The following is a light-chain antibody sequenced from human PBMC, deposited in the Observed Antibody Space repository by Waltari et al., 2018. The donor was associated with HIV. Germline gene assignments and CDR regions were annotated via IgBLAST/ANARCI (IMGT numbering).Light chain of an antibody. CDR1: QSLVYSHGYKY. J-gene: IGKJ2*01. CDR3: MQGLQTPNT. V-gene: IGKV2-28*01. CDR2: LGS. Sequence: DIVMTQSPLSLPVTPGEPASISCRSSQSLVYSHGYKYLDWYLQNTGQSPQLLIYLGSNRASGCPDRFSGRGSGTDFTLKISRVEAEDVGVYFCMQGLQTPNTFGQGTKLEIK.